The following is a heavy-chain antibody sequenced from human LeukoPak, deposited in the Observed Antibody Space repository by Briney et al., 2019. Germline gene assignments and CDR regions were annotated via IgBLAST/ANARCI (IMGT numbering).Heavy chain of an antibody. V-gene: IGHV3-21*01. Sequence: RTGGSLRLSCAASGFTFSRYSVNWVRQAPGKGLEWVSSISSSSSYIYYADSVKGRFTISRDNAKNSLYLQMNSLRAEDTAVYYCARDSGVGACLFCSAFDPWGQGTMVTVSS. CDR3: ARDSGVGACLFCSAFDP. CDR2: ISSSSSYI. D-gene: IGHD1-26*01. CDR1: GFTFSRYS. J-gene: IGHJ3*01.